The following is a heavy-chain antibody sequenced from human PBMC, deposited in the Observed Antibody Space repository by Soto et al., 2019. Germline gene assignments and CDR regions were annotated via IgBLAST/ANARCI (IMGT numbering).Heavy chain of an antibody. Sequence: SETLSLTCAVYGGSFSGYYWSWIRQPPGKGLEWIGEINHSGSTNYNPSLKSRVTISVDTSKNQFSLKLSSVTAADTAVYYCARYAYLTIFGVPRRYWFDPWGQGTLVTVSS. CDR1: GGSFSGYY. V-gene: IGHV4-34*01. J-gene: IGHJ5*02. CDR2: INHSGST. CDR3: ARYAYLTIFGVPRRYWFDP. D-gene: IGHD3-3*01.